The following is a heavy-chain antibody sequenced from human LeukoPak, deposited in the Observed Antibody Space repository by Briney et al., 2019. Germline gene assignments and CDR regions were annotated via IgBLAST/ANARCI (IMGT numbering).Heavy chain of an antibody. D-gene: IGHD3-3*01. CDR1: GFTFSSYW. CDR3: ARARREYDAY. V-gene: IGHV3-7*01. CDR2: IKQDGSEK. J-gene: IGHJ4*02. Sequence: GGPLRLSCAASGFTFSSYWMSWVRQAPGKGLEWVANIKQDGSEKYYVDSVKGRFTISRENAKNSLYLQMKSLRAEDTAVYYCARARREYDAYWGQGTLVTVSS.